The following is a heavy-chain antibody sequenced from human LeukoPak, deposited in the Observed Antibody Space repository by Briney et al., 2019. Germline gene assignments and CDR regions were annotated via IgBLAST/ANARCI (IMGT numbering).Heavy chain of an antibody. CDR1: GFTFSSYW. D-gene: IGHD3-3*01. CDR2: IKQDGSEK. J-gene: IGHJ4*02. Sequence: PGGSLRLSCAASGFTFSSYWMSWVRQAPGKGLEWVANIKQDGSEKYYVDSVKGRFTISRDNAKNSLYLQMNSLRAEDTAVYYCARTTSYYDFWSGYYTFDYWGQGTLVTVSS. CDR3: ARTTSYYDFWSGYYTFDY. V-gene: IGHV3-7*03.